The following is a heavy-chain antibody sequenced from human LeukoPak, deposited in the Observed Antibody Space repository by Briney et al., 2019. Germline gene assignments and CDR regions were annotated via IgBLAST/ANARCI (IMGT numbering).Heavy chain of an antibody. Sequence: SETLSLTCTVSGGSMSSYYWSWIRQPPGKGLEWIGYIYYSGSTNYNPSLKSRVTISVDTSKNQFSLKVSSVTAADTAVYYCAREGTARYYHGMDVWGQGITATVSS. J-gene: IGHJ6*02. CDR3: AREGTARYYHGMDV. CDR1: GGSMSSYY. V-gene: IGHV4-59*01. CDR2: IYYSGST. D-gene: IGHD6-6*01.